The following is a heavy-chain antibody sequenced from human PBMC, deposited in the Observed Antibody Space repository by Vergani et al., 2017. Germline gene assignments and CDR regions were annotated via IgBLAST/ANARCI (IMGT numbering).Heavy chain of an antibody. CDR3: AIDFLAAADYYYYGMDV. J-gene: IGHJ6*02. Sequence: EVQLLESGGGLVQPGGSLRLSCAASGFTFSSSAMSWVRQAPGKGLEWVSAISGSGGSTYYADSVKGRFTISRDHSKNTLYLQRNSLRAEDTAVYYCAIDFLAAADYYYYGMDVWGQGSTVTVYS. V-gene: IGHV3-23*01. CDR1: GFTFSSSA. CDR2: ISGSGGST. D-gene: IGHD6-13*01.